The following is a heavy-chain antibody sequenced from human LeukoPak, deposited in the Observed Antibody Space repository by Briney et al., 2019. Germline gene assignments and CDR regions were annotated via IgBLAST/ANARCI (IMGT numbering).Heavy chain of an antibody. CDR3: AREMRYYYDRSGYTTFDY. D-gene: IGHD3-22*01. V-gene: IGHV1-2*02. Sequence: ASVKVSCKASGYTFTGYYMHWVRQAPGQGLEWMGWINPNSGGTNYAQKFQGRVTMTRDTSISTAYMELSRLRSDDTAVYYCAREMRYYYDRSGYTTFDYWGQGTLVTVSS. CDR1: GYTFTGYY. CDR2: INPNSGGT. J-gene: IGHJ4*02.